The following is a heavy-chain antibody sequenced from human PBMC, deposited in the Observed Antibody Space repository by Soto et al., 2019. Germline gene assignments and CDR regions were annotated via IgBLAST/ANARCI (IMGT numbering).Heavy chain of an antibody. CDR3: ARRRYCGADCYKNYYFGMDV. CDR1: GGSFSSYT. D-gene: IGHD2-21*02. Sequence: QAQLVQSGAEVKKPGSSVRLSCSTSGGSFSSYTLNWVRQSPGQGLEWLGRIIPVLTIPDYAQKFRGRLTITAGKSSNTAYMELTSLRSDDTAVDYCARRRYCGADCYKNYYFGMDVWGQGTTVTVSS. V-gene: IGHV1-69*02. CDR2: IIPVLTIP. J-gene: IGHJ6*02.